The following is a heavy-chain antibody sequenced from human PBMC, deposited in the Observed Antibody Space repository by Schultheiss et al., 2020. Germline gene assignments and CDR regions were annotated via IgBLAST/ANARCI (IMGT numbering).Heavy chain of an antibody. Sequence: ASVKVSCKASGYTFTSYDINWVRQATGQGLEWMGWMNPNSGNTKYSQKFQGRVTITRDTSASTAYMELSSLRSEDTAVYYCARDRVAVAGTWGYWFDPWGQGTLVTVSS. V-gene: IGHV1-8*01. CDR3: ARDRVAVAGTWGYWFDP. D-gene: IGHD6-19*01. CDR2: MNPNSGNT. J-gene: IGHJ5*02. CDR1: GYTFTSYD.